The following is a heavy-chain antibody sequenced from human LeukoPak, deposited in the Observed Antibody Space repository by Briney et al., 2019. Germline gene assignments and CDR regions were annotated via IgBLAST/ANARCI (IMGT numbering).Heavy chain of an antibody. CDR3: ARHALYGLRPGYYYFDY. Sequence: SETLSLTCTVSGDSISSYYWGWIRQPPGKGLEWIGFIYYSGSSNYNPSLKSRVTISVDTSKNQFSLKLSSVTAADTAVYYCARHALYGLRPGYYYFDYWGQETLVTVSS. CDR1: GDSISSYY. V-gene: IGHV4-59*08. D-gene: IGHD2-8*01. CDR2: IYYSGSS. J-gene: IGHJ4*02.